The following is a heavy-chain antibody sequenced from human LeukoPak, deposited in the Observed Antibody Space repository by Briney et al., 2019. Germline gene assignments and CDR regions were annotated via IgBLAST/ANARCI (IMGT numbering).Heavy chain of an antibody. Sequence: PGGSLRLSCAASGFTFSSYSMNWVRQAPGKGLEWVSSISSSSSYIYYADSVKGRFTISRDNAKNSLYLQMNSLRAEDTAVYYCARGGFVRARDSSGYYYLYNTYYYYGMDVWGQGTTVTVSS. D-gene: IGHD3-22*01. CDR1: GFTFSSYS. J-gene: IGHJ6*02. CDR3: ARGGFVRARDSSGYYYLYNTYYYYGMDV. V-gene: IGHV3-21*01. CDR2: ISSSSSYI.